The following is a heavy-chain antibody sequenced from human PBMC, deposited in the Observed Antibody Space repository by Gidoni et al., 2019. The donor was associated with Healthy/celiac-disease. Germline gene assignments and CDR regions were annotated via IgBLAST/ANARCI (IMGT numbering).Heavy chain of an antibody. CDR3: AQGGIAVAGTGSGY. D-gene: IGHD6-19*01. J-gene: IGHJ4*02. V-gene: IGHV4-4*02. CDR2: IYHRGST. CDR1: GCSISSRNW. Sequence: QVQLQASGPGLVKPSGTLSLTCPVSGCSISSRNWWSWVRQPPGKGLEWMGEIYHRGSTNYNPSLKSRVTISVDKSKNQFSLKLSSVTAADTAVYYCAQGGIAVAGTGSGYWGQGTLVTVSS.